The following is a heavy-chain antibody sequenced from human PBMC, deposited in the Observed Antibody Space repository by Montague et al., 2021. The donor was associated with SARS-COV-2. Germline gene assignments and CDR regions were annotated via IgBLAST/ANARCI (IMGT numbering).Heavy chain of an antibody. V-gene: IGHV4-31*03. D-gene: IGHD1-26*01. CDR2: IYYSGSS. J-gene: IGHJ4*02. CDR1: GGSISSANYY. CDR3: ASQSGSYYNYFDL. Sequence: TLSLTCSVSGGSISSANYYWSWIRQPPGKGLEFIGYIYYSGSSFSNPSLKSRLTISVATSQNRFSLRLSSVTAADAAIYFCASQSGSYYNYFDLWGQGTLVTVSS.